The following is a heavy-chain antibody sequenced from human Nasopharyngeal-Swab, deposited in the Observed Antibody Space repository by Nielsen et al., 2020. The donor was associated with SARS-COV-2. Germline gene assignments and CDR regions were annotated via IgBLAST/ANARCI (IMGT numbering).Heavy chain of an antibody. CDR1: GYTLTSYG. J-gene: IGHJ5*02. Sequence: ASVKVSCKASGYTLTSYGISWVRQAPGQGLEWMGWISAYNGNTNYAQKLQGRVTMTTDTSASTAYMELRSLRSDDTAVYYCARAAVAGENWFDPWGQGTLVTVSS. V-gene: IGHV1-18*01. CDR2: ISAYNGNT. CDR3: ARAAVAGENWFDP. D-gene: IGHD6-19*01.